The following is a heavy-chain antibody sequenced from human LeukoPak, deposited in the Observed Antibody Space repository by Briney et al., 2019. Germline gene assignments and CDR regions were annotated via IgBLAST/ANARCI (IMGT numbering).Heavy chain of an antibody. J-gene: IGHJ4*02. CDR1: GFTFSSYS. CDR3: ARGPYSSSYYLDY. V-gene: IGHV3-21*01. CDR2: ISSSSSYI. D-gene: IGHD6-6*01. Sequence: GGSLRLSCAASGFTFSSYSMNWVRQAPGKGLEWVSSISSSSSYIYYADSVKGRFTISRDNAKNSLYLQMNSLRAEDTAVYYCARGPYSSSYYLDYWGQGTLVTVSS.